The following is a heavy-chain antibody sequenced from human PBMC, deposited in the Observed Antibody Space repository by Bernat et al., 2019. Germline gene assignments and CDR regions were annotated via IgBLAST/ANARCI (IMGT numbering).Heavy chain of an antibody. CDR1: GFTFSSYS. V-gene: IGHV3-21*01. CDR3: ARDKIGIAAAEGYYYYGMDV. CDR2: ISSSSSYI. J-gene: IGHJ6*02. D-gene: IGHD6-13*01. Sequence: EVQLVESGGGLVKPGGSLRLSCAASGFTFSSYSMNWVRQAPGKGLEWVSSISSSSSYIYYADSVKGRFTISRDNAKNSLYLQMNSLRAEDTAVYYCARDKIGIAAAEGYYYYGMDVWGQGTTVTVSS.